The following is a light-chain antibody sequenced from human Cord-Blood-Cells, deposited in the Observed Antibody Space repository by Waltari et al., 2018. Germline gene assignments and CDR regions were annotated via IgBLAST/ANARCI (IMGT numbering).Light chain of an antibody. J-gene: IGLJ1*01. CDR2: EVN. CDR1: HSDVVSYYR. Sequence: QSALTQPPSVSGSPGQYVTISRTGTHSDVVSYYRFSWYQQPPSTAPKLIMYEVNNRPSGVPDLFSGSKSGNTASLTISGLQAEDEADYYCSSYTSSSTFVFGTGTKVTVL. CDR3: SSYTSSSTFV. V-gene: IGLV2-18*02.